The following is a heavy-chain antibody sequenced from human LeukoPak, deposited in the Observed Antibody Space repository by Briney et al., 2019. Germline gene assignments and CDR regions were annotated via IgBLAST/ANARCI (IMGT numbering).Heavy chain of an antibody. CDR3: VKGTSTKYYYYGMDV. D-gene: IGHD2-2*01. V-gene: IGHV3-64D*06. CDR1: GFAFSNYA. CDR2: INSNGGST. J-gene: IGHJ6*02. Sequence: PGGSLRLSCSASGFAFSNYATHWVRQAPGKGLEYVAGINSNGGSTFYADSVKGRFTMSGDNSKNTLYLQMSGLRAEDTAVYYCVKGTSTKYYYYGMDVWGQGTTVTVSS.